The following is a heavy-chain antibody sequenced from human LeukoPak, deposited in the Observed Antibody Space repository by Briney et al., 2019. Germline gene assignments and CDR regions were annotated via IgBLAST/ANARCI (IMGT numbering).Heavy chain of an antibody. CDR1: GFTFSSYS. Sequence: GESPRLSCAASGFTFSSYSMHWVRQAPGKGLEWVAAISYDGSNKYHADSVKGRFTISRDNSKNTLDLQMNTLRVEDTAVYYCAKDWGYGSGTYLDNWGQGTLVTVSS. J-gene: IGHJ4*02. CDR3: AKDWGYGSGTYLDN. CDR2: ISYDGSNK. D-gene: IGHD3-10*01. V-gene: IGHV3-30*18.